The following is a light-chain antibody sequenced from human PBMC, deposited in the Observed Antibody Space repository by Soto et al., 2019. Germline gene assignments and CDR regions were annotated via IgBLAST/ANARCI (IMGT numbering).Light chain of an antibody. Sequence: AIQVTQSPSSLSASVGDRVTITCRASQFIRTDLAWYQQKPGKAPKLLVYAGSTLQSGVPSRFSGSGSGTDFTLTISSQQPEDFATYYCLQDYNYPYTFGQGTLLEIK. V-gene: IGKV1-6*01. J-gene: IGKJ2*01. CDR2: AGS. CDR3: LQDYNYPYT. CDR1: QFIRTD.